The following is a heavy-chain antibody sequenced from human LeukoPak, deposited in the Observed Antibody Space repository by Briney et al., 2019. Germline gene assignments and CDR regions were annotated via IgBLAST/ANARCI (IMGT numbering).Heavy chain of an antibody. J-gene: IGHJ6*02. D-gene: IGHD1-1*01. V-gene: IGHV3-23*01. CDR1: GFTFSSYA. CDR2: ISGSGGST. CDR3: AKAGSGGHRWERIYYYYGMDV. Sequence: PGGSLRLSCAASGFTFSSYAMSWVRQAPGKGLEWVSAISGSGGSTYYADSVKGRFTISRDNSKNTLYLQMNSLRAEDTAVYYCAKAGSGGHRWERIYYYYGMDVWGQGTTVTVSS.